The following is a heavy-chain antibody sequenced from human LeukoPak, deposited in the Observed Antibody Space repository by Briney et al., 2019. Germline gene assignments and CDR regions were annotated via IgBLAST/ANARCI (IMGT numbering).Heavy chain of an antibody. CDR1: GFTFSSYG. CDR2: ISYDGSNK. J-gene: IGHJ4*02. CDR3: AKDLGLALDY. Sequence: GGSLRLSCAASGFTFSSYGMHWVRQAPGKGLEWVAVISYDGSNKYYADSVKGRFTISRDNSKNTLYLQMNSLRAEDTAVYYCAKDLGLALDYWGQGTLVTVSS. V-gene: IGHV3-30*18. D-gene: IGHD3/OR15-3a*01.